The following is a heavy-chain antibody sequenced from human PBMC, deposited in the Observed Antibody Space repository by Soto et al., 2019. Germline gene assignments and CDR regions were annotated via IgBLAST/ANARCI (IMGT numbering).Heavy chain of an antibody. Sequence: SETLSLTCTVSGGSISSYYWSWIRQPPGKGLEWIGYIYYSGSTNYNPSLKSRVTISVDTSKNQFSLKLSSVTAADTAVYYCATIPEKYSSSYWGQGTLVTVSS. J-gene: IGHJ4*02. V-gene: IGHV4-59*08. CDR2: IYYSGST. CDR1: GGSISSYY. CDR3: ATIPEKYSSSY. D-gene: IGHD6-6*01.